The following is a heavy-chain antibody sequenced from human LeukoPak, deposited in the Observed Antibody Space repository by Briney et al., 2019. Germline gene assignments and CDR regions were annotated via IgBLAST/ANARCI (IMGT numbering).Heavy chain of an antibody. D-gene: IGHD2-2*01. J-gene: IGHJ6*02. CDR3: ARDMGYCSSTSCYRIDYYYYYGMDV. V-gene: IGHV1-69*04. CDR1: GGTFSSYT. CDR2: IIPILGIA. Sequence: GASAKVSCKASGGTFSSYTISWVRQAPGQGLEWMGRIIPILGIANYAQKFQGRVTITADKSTSTAYMELSSLRSEDTAVYYCARDMGYCSSTSCYRIDYYYYYGMDVWGQGTTVTVSS.